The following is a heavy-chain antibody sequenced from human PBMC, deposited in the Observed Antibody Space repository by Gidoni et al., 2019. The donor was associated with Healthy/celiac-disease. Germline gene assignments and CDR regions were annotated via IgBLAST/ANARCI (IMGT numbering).Heavy chain of an antibody. V-gene: IGHV3-23*01. Sequence: EVQLLESGGGLVQPGGSLRLSCAASGFTFSSYAMSWVRQAPGKGLEWVSAISGSGVRTYYADSVKGRFTISRDNSKNTLYLQMNSLRAEDTAVYYCAKALSWNADAFDIWGQGTMVTVSS. J-gene: IGHJ3*02. CDR1: GFTFSSYA. D-gene: IGHD1-1*01. CDR3: AKALSWNADAFDI. CDR2: ISGSGVRT.